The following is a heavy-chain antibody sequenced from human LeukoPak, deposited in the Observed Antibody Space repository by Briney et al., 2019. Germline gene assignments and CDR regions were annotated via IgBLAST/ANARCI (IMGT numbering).Heavy chain of an antibody. CDR1: GGSIRSYY. V-gene: IGHV4-59*01. Sequence: SETLSLTCSVSGGSIRSYYWSWIRQPPGKGLEWIGYIYYSGSTNYNPSLTSRVTISVDTSKNQFSLKLNSVTAADTAVYYCAGAQSSGSLFDYWGQGTLVTVSP. CDR3: AGAQSSGSLFDY. J-gene: IGHJ4*02. CDR2: IYYSGST. D-gene: IGHD6-19*01.